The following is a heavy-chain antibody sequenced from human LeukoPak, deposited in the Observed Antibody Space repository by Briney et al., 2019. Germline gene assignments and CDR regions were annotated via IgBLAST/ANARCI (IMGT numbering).Heavy chain of an antibody. J-gene: IGHJ4*02. CDR2: ISCSGSTI. CDR3: ASQYSSGWYLIDY. V-gene: IGHV3-48*03. D-gene: IGHD6-19*01. Sequence: GGSLRLSCAASGFTFSSYEMNWLRQAPGKGLEWVSYISCSGSTIYYADTVKGRFTISRDNAKNSLYLHMNSLSAEDTAVYYGASQYSSGWYLIDYWGQGTLVTVSS. CDR1: GFTFSSYE.